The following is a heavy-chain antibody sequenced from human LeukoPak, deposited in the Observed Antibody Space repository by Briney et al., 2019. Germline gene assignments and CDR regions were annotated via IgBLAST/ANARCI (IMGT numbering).Heavy chain of an antibody. V-gene: IGHV3-7*05. D-gene: IGHD6-6*01. Sequence: PGGSLRLSRAASGFTFSSYWMSWVRQAPGKGLEWVANIKQDGNENYYVDSVKGRFTISRDNAKNSLHLQMNSLRAEDTAVYYCASLHGSSRFLTWGQGTLVIVSS. CDR1: GFTFSSYW. CDR3: ASLHGSSRFLT. CDR2: IKQDGNEN. J-gene: IGHJ4*02.